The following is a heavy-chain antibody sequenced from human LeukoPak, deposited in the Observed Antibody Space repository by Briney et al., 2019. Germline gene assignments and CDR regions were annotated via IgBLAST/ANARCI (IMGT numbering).Heavy chain of an antibody. Sequence: SETLSLTCTDTGGSISSYYWSWIRQPPGKGLEWIGYIYYSGSTNYNPSLKSRVTISVDTSKNQFSLKLSSVTAADTAVYYCARALFGDNTIDYWGQGTLVTVSS. CDR1: GGSISSYY. CDR2: IYYSGST. V-gene: IGHV4-59*01. D-gene: IGHD3-10*02. CDR3: ARALFGDNTIDY. J-gene: IGHJ4*02.